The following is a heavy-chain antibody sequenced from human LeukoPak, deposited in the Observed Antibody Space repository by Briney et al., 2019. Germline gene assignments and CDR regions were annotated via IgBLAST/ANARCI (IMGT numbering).Heavy chain of an antibody. CDR2: TRNKANSYTT. CDR1: GFTFSDHY. CDR3: ASLYGSGKRWVDP. J-gene: IGHJ5*02. D-gene: IGHD3-10*01. Sequence: GGSLRLSCAASGFTFSDHYTDWVRQAPGKGLEWVGRTRNKANSYTTEYAASVKGRFTISRDDSKNSLYLQMNSLKTEDTAVYYCASLYGSGKRWVDPWGQGTLVTVSS. V-gene: IGHV3-72*01.